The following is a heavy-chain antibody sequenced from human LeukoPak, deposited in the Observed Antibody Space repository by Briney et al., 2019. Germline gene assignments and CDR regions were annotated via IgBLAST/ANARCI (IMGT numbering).Heavy chain of an antibody. V-gene: IGHV3-7*01. J-gene: IGHJ4*02. Sequence: GGSLILSCTASGFTFGDYAMSWVRQAPGKGLEWVANIKQDGSEKYYVDSVKGRFTISRDNAKNSLYLQMNSLRAEDTAVYYCARGTPSGSYFDYWGQGTLVTVSS. CDR1: GFTFGDYA. CDR2: IKQDGSEK. D-gene: IGHD1-26*01. CDR3: ARGTPSGSYFDY.